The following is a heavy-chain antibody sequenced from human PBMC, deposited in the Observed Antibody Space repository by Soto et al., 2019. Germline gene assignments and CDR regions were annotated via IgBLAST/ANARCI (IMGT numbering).Heavy chain of an antibody. CDR3: ARGALHDYGDYVNY. Sequence: QVQLVESGGGVVQPGRSLRLSCAASGFTFSSYGMHWVRQAPGKGLEWVAVIWYDGSNKYYADSVKGRFTIPRDNSKNTLYLQMNSLRAEDTAVYYCARGALHDYGDYVNYWGQGTLVTVSS. CDR1: GFTFSSYG. CDR2: IWYDGSNK. V-gene: IGHV3-33*01. J-gene: IGHJ4*02. D-gene: IGHD4-17*01.